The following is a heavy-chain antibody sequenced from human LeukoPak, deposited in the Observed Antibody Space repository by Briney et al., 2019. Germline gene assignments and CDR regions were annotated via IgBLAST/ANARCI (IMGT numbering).Heavy chain of an antibody. CDR3: ARDALIAARPLEAFDI. Sequence: GGSLRLSCAASGFTFSSYAMSWVRQAPGKGLEWVSAISGSGGSTYYADSVKGRFTISRDNSKNTLYLQMNSLRAEDTAVYYCARDALIAARPLEAFDIWGQGTMVTVSS. CDR2: ISGSGGST. J-gene: IGHJ3*02. CDR1: GFTFSSYA. D-gene: IGHD6-6*01. V-gene: IGHV3-23*01.